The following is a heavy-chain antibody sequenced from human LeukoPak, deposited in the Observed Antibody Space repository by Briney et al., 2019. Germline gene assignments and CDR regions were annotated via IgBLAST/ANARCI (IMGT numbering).Heavy chain of an antibody. J-gene: IGHJ3*02. CDR2: ISSGNTI. V-gene: IGHV3-48*01. CDR1: GFTFSNYW. CDR3: ARVTVATVPGGDAFDI. Sequence: GGSLRLSCAAYGFTFSNYWMSWVRQAPGKGLEWVSYISSGNTIYYADSVKGRFTISRDNAKSSLYLQMNSLRAEDTAVYYCARVTVATVPGGDAFDIWGQGTMVTVSS. D-gene: IGHD5-12*01.